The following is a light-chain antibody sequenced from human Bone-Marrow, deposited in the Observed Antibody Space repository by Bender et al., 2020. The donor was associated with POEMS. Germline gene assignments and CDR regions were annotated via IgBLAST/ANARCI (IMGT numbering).Light chain of an antibody. CDR3: QADTTMGF. CDR1: NIGSKS. V-gene: IGLV3-21*01. J-gene: IGLJ1*01. CDR2: QNT. Sequence: SYVLTQPPSVSVAPGKTASITCGGNNIGSKSVHWYQQKPGQSPILLIYQNTKRPSGISDRFSGSKSGNTATLTISETQAMDEADYFCQADTTMGFFGTGTKVTVL.